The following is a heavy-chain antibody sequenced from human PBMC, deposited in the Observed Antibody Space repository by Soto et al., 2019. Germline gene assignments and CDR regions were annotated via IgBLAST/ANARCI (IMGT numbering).Heavy chain of an antibody. Sequence: QITLKESGPTLVKPTQTLTLTCTFSGFSLSTSGVGVGWIRQPPGKALEWLALIYWDDDKRYSPSLKSRLTITNATPKTRVVLTRTDTDPVDTATYYCAHTEYSSGWYVHWFDPWGQGTLVPVSS. CDR1: GFSLSTSGVG. V-gene: IGHV2-5*02. D-gene: IGHD6-19*01. J-gene: IGHJ5*02. CDR3: AHTEYSSGWYVHWFDP. CDR2: IYWDDDK.